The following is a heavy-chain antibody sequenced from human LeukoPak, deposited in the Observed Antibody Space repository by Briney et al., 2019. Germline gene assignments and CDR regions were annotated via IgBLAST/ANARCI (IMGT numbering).Heavy chain of an antibody. V-gene: IGHV1-46*01. J-gene: IGHJ4*02. D-gene: IGHD3-22*01. CDR2: INPSGGST. Sequence: ASVKVSCKASGYTFTSYYMHWVRQAPGQGLEWMGIINPSGGSTSYAQKFQGRVTMTRDTSTSTVYMELSSLRSEDTAVYYCARDYTPSSSGYYDPSLDYWGQGTLVTVSS. CDR3: ARDYTPSSSGYYDPSLDY. CDR1: GYTFTSYY.